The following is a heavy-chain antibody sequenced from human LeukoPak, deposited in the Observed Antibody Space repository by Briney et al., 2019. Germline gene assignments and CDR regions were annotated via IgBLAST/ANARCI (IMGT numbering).Heavy chain of an antibody. J-gene: IGHJ2*01. CDR3: ARDWGCSSTSCYGIYWYFDL. D-gene: IGHD2-2*01. CDR2: INPSGGST. Sequence: GASVKVSCKASGYTFTSYYMHWVRQAPGQGLEWMGIINPSGGSTSYAQKFQGRVTMTRDTSTSTVYTELSSLRSEDTAVYYCARDWGCSSTSCYGIYWYFDLWGRGTLVTVSS. V-gene: IGHV1-46*01. CDR1: GYTFTSYY.